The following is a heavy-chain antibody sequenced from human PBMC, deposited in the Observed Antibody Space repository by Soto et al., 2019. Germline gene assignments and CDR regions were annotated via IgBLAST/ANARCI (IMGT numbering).Heavy chain of an antibody. CDR2: ISYDGSNK. V-gene: IGHV3-30*18. D-gene: IGHD3-9*01. J-gene: IGHJ4*02. CDR1: GFTFSSYG. Sequence: GRSLRLSCAASGFTFSSYGMHWVRQAPGKGLEWVAVISYDGSNKYYADSVKGRFTISRDNSKNTLYLQMNSLRAEDTAVYYCANHRTHFDWLAPLDYWGQGTLVTVSS. CDR3: ANHRTHFDWLAPLDY.